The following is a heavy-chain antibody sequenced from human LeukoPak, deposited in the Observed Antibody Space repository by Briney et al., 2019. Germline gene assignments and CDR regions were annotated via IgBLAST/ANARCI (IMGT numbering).Heavy chain of an antibody. J-gene: IGHJ4*02. Sequence: PSETLSLTCAVSGGSISSSNWWSWVRQPPGKGLEWIGEIYHSGSTNYNPSLKSRVTISVDTSKNQFSLKLSSVTAADTAVYYCARPLKIYYYDSSGYLHAGYYFDYWGQGTLVTVSS. D-gene: IGHD3-22*01. CDR3: ARPLKIYYYDSSGYLHAGYYFDY. CDR2: IYHSGST. CDR1: GGSISSSNW. V-gene: IGHV4-4*02.